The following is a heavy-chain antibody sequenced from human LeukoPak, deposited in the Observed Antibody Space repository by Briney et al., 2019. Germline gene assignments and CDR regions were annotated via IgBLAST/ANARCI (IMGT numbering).Heavy chain of an antibody. CDR3: ARLPGGIDAFDI. D-gene: IGHD2-2*01. V-gene: IGHV3-21*01. J-gene: IGHJ3*02. CDR2: ISSSSSYI. Sequence: GGSLRLSCAASGFTFSSYSMDWVRQAPGEGLEWVSSISSSSSYIYYADSVKGRFTISRDNAKNSLYLQMNSLRAEDTAVYYCARLPGGIDAFDIWGQGTMVTVSS. CDR1: GFTFSSYS.